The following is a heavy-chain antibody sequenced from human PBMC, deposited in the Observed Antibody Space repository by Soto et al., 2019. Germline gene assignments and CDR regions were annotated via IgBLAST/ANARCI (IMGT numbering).Heavy chain of an antibody. V-gene: IGHV1-46*01. CDR3: ARGGATLFGVIDS. CDR2: FLASGGNT. Sequence: ASVKVSCKASGYSFFSYYIHWVQQAPGQGLEWMGRFLASGGNTDYAQRFRGRISMTRDTSTTNTVSLELTSLTSDDTAVYYCARGGATLFGVIDSWGQGTRVTVSS. D-gene: IGHD3-3*01. J-gene: IGHJ4*02. CDR1: GYSFFSYY.